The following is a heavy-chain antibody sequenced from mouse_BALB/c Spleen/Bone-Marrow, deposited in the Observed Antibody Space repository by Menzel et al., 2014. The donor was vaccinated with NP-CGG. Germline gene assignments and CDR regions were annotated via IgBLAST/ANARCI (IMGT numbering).Heavy chain of an antibody. CDR3: AREGDTNFDV. J-gene: IGHJ1*01. V-gene: IGHV1S137*01. Sequence: QVHLQQHGAELVRPGVSVKISCKGSGYTFTDYGMHWVKQSHAKSLEWIGVISTYYGDASYNQKFKGKATMTVDKSSSTAYMELARLTSEDSAIYYCAREGDTNFDVWGAGTAVTVSS. D-gene: IGHD3-3*01. CDR2: ISTYYGDA. CDR1: GYTFTDYG.